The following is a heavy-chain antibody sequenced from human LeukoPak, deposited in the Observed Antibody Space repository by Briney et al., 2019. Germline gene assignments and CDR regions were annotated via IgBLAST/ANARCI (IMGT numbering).Heavy chain of an antibody. D-gene: IGHD3-3*02. V-gene: IGHV1-46*01. J-gene: IGHJ2*01. Sequence: VSVKVSCKASGYIFTSYYMHWVRQAPGQGLEWMGIINPNGGTTTYAQKFQGRGTMTRDTSTSTVYMELSSLRSEDTAVYFCARDIYPQYWYFDLWGRGTLVTVSS. CDR2: INPNGGTT. CDR1: GYIFTSYY. CDR3: ARDIYPQYWYFDL.